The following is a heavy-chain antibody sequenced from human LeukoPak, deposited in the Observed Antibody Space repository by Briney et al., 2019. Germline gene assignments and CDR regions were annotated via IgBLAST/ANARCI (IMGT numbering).Heavy chain of an antibody. Sequence: GASVKVSCKASGYTFTSYAVIWVRQVPGQGLEWMGWISVYNGNTKSSQSLQDRVIMTTDTSTRTAYMELRSLRPDDTAVYYCARVYLGIYYDGSPSPFDYWGQGTLVTVSS. CDR2: ISVYNGNT. CDR1: GYTFTSYA. J-gene: IGHJ4*02. CDR3: ARVYLGIYYDGSPSPFDY. V-gene: IGHV1-18*01. D-gene: IGHD3-22*01.